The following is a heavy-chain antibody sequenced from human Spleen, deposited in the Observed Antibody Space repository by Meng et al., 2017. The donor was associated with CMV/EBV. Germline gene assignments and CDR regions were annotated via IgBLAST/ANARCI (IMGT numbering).Heavy chain of an antibody. CDR1: GGSFSVYY. V-gene: IGHV4-34*01. CDR3: ARTAARGGSDY. J-gene: IGHJ4*02. Sequence: LTCAFYGGSFSVYYWRWIRQPPGKGLEWIGEINHSGSTNYNPSLKSRVTISVDTSKNQFSLKLSSVTAADTAVYYRARTAARGGSDYWGQGTLVTVSS. CDR2: INHSGST. D-gene: IGHD6-6*01.